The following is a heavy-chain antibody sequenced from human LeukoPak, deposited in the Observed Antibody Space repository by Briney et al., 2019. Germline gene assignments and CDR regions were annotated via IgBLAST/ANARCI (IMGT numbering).Heavy chain of an antibody. J-gene: IGHJ3*02. CDR3: ARATYDSSAVDAFDI. D-gene: IGHD3-22*01. CDR1: GFTFRDYF. V-gene: IGHV3-11*01. Sequence: GGSLRLSCAASGFTFRDYFMSWIRQAPGKGLEWVAYTNTTGNTIYYADSMKGRFTISRDNAKNSLYLQMNTLRAEDTAVYYCARATYDSSAVDAFDIWGQGTMVTVSS. CDR2: TNTTGNTI.